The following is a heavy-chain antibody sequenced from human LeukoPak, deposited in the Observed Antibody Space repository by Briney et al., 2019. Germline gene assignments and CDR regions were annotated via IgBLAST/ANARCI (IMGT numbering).Heavy chain of an antibody. CDR3: ARDPDTILGVNFDY. CDR2: ISSGDST. D-gene: IGHD1-26*01. V-gene: IGHV3-23*01. CDR1: GFTFSTYA. Sequence: GGSLRLSCAASGFTFSTYAMCWVRQAPGKGLEWVSAISSGDSTYYADSVKGRFIISRDNAKNSLYLQMNSLRAEDTAVYYCARDPDTILGVNFDYWGQGTLVTVSS. J-gene: IGHJ4*02.